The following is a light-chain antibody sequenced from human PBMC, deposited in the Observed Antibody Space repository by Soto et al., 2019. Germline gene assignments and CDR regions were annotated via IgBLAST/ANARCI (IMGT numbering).Light chain of an antibody. CDR3: QSYDSSLSVHYV. J-gene: IGLJ1*01. CDR2: GNN. CDR1: SSNIGAGYD. V-gene: IGLV1-40*01. Sequence: QLVLTQPPSVSGAPGQRVTISCTGSSSNIGAGYDVHWYQHLPGTAPKLLIYGNNNRPSGVPDRFSGSKSGTSASLAITGLQAEDEADYYCQSYDSSLSVHYVFGAGTKVTVL.